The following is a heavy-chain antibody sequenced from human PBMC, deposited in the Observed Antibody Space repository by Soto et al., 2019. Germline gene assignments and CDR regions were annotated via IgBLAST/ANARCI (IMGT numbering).Heavy chain of an antibody. CDR2: IVPLFGTA. V-gene: IGHV1-69*12. J-gene: IGHJ5*02. Sequence: QVQLVQSGAEVNEPGSSVNVSCKTSGGTFGNTAVTWVRQVPGQGLEWIGGIVPLFGTANYAQKFRGRVMITAVESTSTAYMDLSSLRSDDTAIYYCARDGDPGYSFWSGPLGGGRFDPWGQGTLVTVSS. D-gene: IGHD3-3*01. CDR1: GGTFGNTA. CDR3: ARDGDPGYSFWSGPLGGGRFDP.